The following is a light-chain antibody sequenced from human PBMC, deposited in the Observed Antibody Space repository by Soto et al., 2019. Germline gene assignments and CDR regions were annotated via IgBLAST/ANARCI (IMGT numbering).Light chain of an antibody. CDR3: AAWGDSMNGYV. Sequence: QSVLTQPPSASGTPGQRVTISCSGSSSNIGSNTVNWYQQLPGTAPKLLIYSNNQRPSGVPDRFSGSKSGTSASLAISGLQSEDEADYYCAAWGDSMNGYVFGHGPKVNVL. CDR1: SSNIGSNT. J-gene: IGLJ1*01. CDR2: SNN. V-gene: IGLV1-44*01.